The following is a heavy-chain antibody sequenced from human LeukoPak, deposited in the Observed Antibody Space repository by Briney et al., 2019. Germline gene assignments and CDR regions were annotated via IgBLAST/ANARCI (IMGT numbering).Heavy chain of an antibody. V-gene: IGHV3-48*03. CDR3: ARDKLDDYGIPYYYYYMDV. Sequence: GGSLRLSCAASGFTFSSYEMNWVRQAPGKGLEWVSYISSSGSTIYYADSVKGRFTISRDNAKNSLYPQMNSLRAEDTAVYYCARDKLDDYGIPYYYYYMDVWGKGTTVTVSS. J-gene: IGHJ6*03. CDR1: GFTFSSYE. CDR2: ISSSGSTI. D-gene: IGHD4-17*01.